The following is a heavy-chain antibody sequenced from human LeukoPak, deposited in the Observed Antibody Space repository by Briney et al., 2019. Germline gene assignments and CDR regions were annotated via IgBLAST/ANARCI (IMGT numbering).Heavy chain of an antibody. CDR3: ARYYSSGLDY. D-gene: IGHD6-19*01. J-gene: IGHJ4*02. CDR2: IYHSGST. Sequence: SETLSLTCAVSGGSISSSNWWSWVRQPPGKGLEWIGRIYHSGSTNYNPSLKSRVTISVDTSKNQFSLKLSSVTAADTAVYYCARYYSSGLDYWGQGTLVTVSS. CDR1: GGSISSSNW. V-gene: IGHV4-4*02.